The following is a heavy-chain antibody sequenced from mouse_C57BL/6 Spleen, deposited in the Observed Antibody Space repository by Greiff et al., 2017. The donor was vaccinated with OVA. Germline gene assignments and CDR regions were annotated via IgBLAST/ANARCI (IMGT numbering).Heavy chain of an antibody. D-gene: IGHD2-10*01. CDR3: ARRAYYPHYYAMDY. Sequence: QVQLQQPGAELVRPGTSVKLSCKASGYTFTSYWMHWVKQRPGQGLEWIGVIDPSDSYTNYNQKFKGKATLTVDTSSSTAYMQLSSLTSEDSAVYYCARRAYYPHYYAMDYWGQGTSVTVSS. CDR2: IDPSDSYT. CDR1: GYTFTSYW. V-gene: IGHV1-59*01. J-gene: IGHJ4*01.